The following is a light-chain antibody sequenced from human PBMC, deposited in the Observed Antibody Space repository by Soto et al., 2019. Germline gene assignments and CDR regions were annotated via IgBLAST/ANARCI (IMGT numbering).Light chain of an antibody. J-gene: IGKJ1*01. CDR2: GAS. V-gene: IGKV1-39*01. CDR3: LQSYSTWT. Sequence: IQMTQSPSSLSASVGDRVTITCRASQSISRFLNWYQQKQGKAPKLLIYGASTLQSGVPLRFSGSGSGTDFTLTISSLPPEDFATYYCLQSYSTWTFGQGTKVEIK. CDR1: QSISRF.